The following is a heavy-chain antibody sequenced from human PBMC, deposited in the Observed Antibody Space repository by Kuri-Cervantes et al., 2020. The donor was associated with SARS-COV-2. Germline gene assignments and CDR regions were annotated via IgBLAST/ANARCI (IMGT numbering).Heavy chain of an antibody. CDR1: GDTFSSYA. CDR3: ANLREVEYYGMDV. V-gene: IGHV1-69*13. Sequence: SVKVSCKASGDTFSSYAISWVRQAPGQGLEWMGGIIPIFGTANYAQKFQGRVTITADESTSTAYMELSSLRSEDAAVYYCANLREVEYYGMDVWGQGTTVTVSS. CDR2: IIPIFGTA. J-gene: IGHJ6*02. D-gene: IGHD1-26*01.